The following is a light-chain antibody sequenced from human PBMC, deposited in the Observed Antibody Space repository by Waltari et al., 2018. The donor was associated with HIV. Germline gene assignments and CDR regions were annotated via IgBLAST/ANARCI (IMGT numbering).Light chain of an antibody. CDR2: SND. CDR1: SSTLGSMN. CDR3: AAWDVSLNGLV. J-gene: IGLJ2*01. V-gene: IGLV1-44*01. Sequence: QSVLTQPPSASGPPGQRVTIPCSGRSSTLGSMNVNLYQQLPGTAPKTLIYSNDQRPSGVPDRFSGSKSGTSASLAISGLQSEDEAGYYCAAWDVSLNGLVFGGGTKVTVL.